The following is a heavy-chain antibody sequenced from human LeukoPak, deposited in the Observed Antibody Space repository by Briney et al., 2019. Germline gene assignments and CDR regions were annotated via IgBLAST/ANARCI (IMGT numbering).Heavy chain of an antibody. CDR1: GFTFSTYA. CDR3: AKDLVTGSLDY. Sequence: GGSLRLSCAASGFTFSTYAMTWVRQAPGKGLEWVSLISGTGGSTYYADSVKGRFTISRDNSKNTLYLQMNSLRAEDTAVYYCAKDLVTGSLDYWGQGTLVTVSS. CDR2: ISGTGGST. V-gene: IGHV3-23*01. D-gene: IGHD3-10*01. J-gene: IGHJ4*02.